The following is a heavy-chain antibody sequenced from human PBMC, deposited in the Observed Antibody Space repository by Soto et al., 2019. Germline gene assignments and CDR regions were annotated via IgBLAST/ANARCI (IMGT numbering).Heavy chain of an antibody. CDR2: INGYTGNT. CDR3: AHILSGSQFNY. D-gene: IGHD3-9*01. J-gene: IGHJ4*02. Sequence: ASVKVSCKTSGYTFASYGVSWVRQAPGQGLEWMGWINGYTGNTNYVEKFQGRVTMTTDTSTSTAYMELRSLRSDDTAVYYCAHILSGSQFNYWGQGTPVTVSS. CDR1: GYTFASYG. V-gene: IGHV1-18*01.